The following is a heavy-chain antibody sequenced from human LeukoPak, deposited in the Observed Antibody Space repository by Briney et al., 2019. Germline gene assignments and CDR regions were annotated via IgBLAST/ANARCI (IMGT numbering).Heavy chain of an antibody. D-gene: IGHD1-20*01. CDR3: AITPKVVTPSS. J-gene: IGHJ4*02. V-gene: IGHV3-7*01. CDR1: GFTFSSYW. CDR2: IKQDGSEK. Sequence: PGGTLTLTCAASGFTFSSYWLNWVRQPPGTGMEWVGNIKQDGSEKYYVDSEKGRFTISRDNGKSSLYLQMNSLSAEDTAVYYCAITPKVVTPSSWGQGTLVTVSS.